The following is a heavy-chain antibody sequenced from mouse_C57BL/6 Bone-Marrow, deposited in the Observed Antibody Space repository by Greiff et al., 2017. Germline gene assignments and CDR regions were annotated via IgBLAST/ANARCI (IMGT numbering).Heavy chain of an antibody. CDR2: IDPSDSYT. CDR1: GYTFTSYW. V-gene: IGHV1-69*01. CDR3: ARGDYDWFAY. D-gene: IGHD2-4*01. J-gene: IGHJ3*01. Sequence: QVQLQQPGAELVMPGASVQLSCKASGYTFTSYWLHWVKPRPGQGLEWIGEIDPSDSYTNYNQKFKGKSTLTVDKSSSTAYMQLSSLTSEDSAVYYCARGDYDWFAYWGQGTLVTVSA.